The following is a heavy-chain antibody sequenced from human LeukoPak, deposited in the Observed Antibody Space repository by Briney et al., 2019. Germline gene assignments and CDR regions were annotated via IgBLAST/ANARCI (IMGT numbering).Heavy chain of an antibody. Sequence: GGSLRLSCAASGFTFSDNYMAWIRQAPGKGLNWVSYISGSGTITYYADSLKGRFTISRDNAKNSLFLQMDSLRAEDTAVYYCVRILEGYSYYMDAWGKGTTVIVSS. V-gene: IGHV3-11*04. J-gene: IGHJ6*03. CDR3: VRILEGYSYYMDA. CDR2: ISGSGTIT. CDR1: GFTFSDNY.